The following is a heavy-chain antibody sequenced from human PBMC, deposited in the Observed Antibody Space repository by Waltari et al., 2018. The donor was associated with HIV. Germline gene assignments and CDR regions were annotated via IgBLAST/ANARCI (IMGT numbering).Heavy chain of an antibody. D-gene: IGHD6-13*01. J-gene: IGHJ4*02. Sequence: QVQLVQSGAEVKKPGASVKVSCKASGYTFTSYYMHGVRQAPGQGSEWMGIINPSGGYTSYAQKVQGRVTMTRDTSTSTVYMELSSLRSDDAAVYYCARVAYSSSWTPPFDYWGQGTLVTVSS. CDR1: GYTFTSYY. CDR3: ARVAYSSSWTPPFDY. CDR2: INPSGGYT. V-gene: IGHV1-46*01.